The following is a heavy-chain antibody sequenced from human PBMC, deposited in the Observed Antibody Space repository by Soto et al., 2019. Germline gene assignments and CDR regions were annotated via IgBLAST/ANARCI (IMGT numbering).Heavy chain of an antibody. CDR2: IWYDGSNK. J-gene: IGHJ4*02. CDR1: GVTFSSYG. Sequence: PGGSLRLSCAASGVTFSSYGMHWVRQAPGKGLEWVAVIWYDGSNKYYADSVKGRFTISRDNSKNTLYLQMNSLRAEDTAVYYCASGAYCGGDCYFFDFWGQGTLVPVSS. CDR3: ASGAYCGGDCYFFDF. V-gene: IGHV3-33*01. D-gene: IGHD2-21*02.